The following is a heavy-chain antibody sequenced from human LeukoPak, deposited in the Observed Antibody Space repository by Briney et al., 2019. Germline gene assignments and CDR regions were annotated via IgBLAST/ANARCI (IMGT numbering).Heavy chain of an antibody. J-gene: IGHJ4*02. CDR1: GFTFSSYA. D-gene: IGHD1-26*01. CDR2: ISGSGGST. Sequence: GASLRLSCAASGFTFSSYAMSWVRQAPGKGLEWVSAISGSGGSTYYADSVKGRLTISRDNSKNTLYLQMNSLRAEDTAVYYCAKDHRASIVGATPYFDYWGQGTLVTVSS. V-gene: IGHV3-23*01. CDR3: AKDHRASIVGATPYFDY.